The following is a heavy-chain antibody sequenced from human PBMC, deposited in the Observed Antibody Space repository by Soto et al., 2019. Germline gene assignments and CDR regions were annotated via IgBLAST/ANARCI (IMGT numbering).Heavy chain of an antibody. CDR2: ISSSGSDI. J-gene: IGHJ6*02. CDR1: GFTFSDYS. Sequence: PGGSLRLSCAASGFTFSDYSMNWVRQAPGKGLEWVSYISSSGSDIYYADSVKGRFTISRDNAKNSLFLQMNSLRAEDTAVYYCATVGYCSSTSCQTRYYYYGMDVWGQGTTVTVSS. CDR3: ATVGYCSSTSCQTRYYYYGMDV. D-gene: IGHD2-2*03. V-gene: IGHV3-11*01.